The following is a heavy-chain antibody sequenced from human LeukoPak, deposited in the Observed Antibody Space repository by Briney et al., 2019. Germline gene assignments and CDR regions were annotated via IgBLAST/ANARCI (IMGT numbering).Heavy chain of an antibody. J-gene: IGHJ4*02. Sequence: PGGSLRLSCAASGFTFSTYSMNWVRQAPGKGLEWVSSISTRGTYIYYADSLKGRFTISRDNAKNSLYLQMHSLRAEDTAVYYCARDLADYSDYWGQGTLVTVSS. CDR3: ARDLADYSDY. D-gene: IGHD2-21*01. CDR2: ISTRGTYI. CDR1: GFTFSTYS. V-gene: IGHV3-21*01.